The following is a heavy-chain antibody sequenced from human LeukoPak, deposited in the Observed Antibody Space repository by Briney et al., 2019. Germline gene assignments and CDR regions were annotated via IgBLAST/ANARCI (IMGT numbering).Heavy chain of an antibody. V-gene: IGHV1-24*01. CDR2: FDPEDGET. D-gene: IGHD6-19*01. Sequence: ASVKVSCKVSGYTLTELSMHWVRQAPGKGLEWMGGFDPEDGETIYAQKFQGRVTMTEDISTDTAYMELSSLRSEDTAVYYCATRAVAGTLFDYWGQGTLSPSPQ. CDR1: GYTLTELS. J-gene: IGHJ4*02. CDR3: ATRAVAGTLFDY.